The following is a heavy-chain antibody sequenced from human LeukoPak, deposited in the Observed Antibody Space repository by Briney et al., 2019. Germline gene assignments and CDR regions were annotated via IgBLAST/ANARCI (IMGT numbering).Heavy chain of an antibody. D-gene: IGHD6-19*01. CDR3: ARLKSSGWPGGDY. V-gene: IGHV3-23*01. J-gene: IGHJ4*02. CDR2: ISGSGGST. Sequence: GGSLRLSCAASGFTFSSYGMSWVRQAPGKGLEWVSAISGSGGSTYYADSVKGRFTISRDNSKNTLYLQMNSLKASDTAMYYCARLKSSGWPGGDYWGQGTLVTVSS. CDR1: GFTFSSYG.